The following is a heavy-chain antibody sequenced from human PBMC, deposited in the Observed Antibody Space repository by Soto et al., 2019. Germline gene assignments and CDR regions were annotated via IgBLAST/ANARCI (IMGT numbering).Heavy chain of an antibody. CDR1: GYSFTSYW. V-gene: IGHV5-51*01. Sequence: GESLKISCKGSGYSFTSYWIGWVRQMPGKGLEWMGIIYPGDSDTRYSPSFQGQVTISADKSISTAYLQWSSLKAPDTAMYYCARLPVLGYCSSTSYPPGGMDVWGQGTTVTVSS. J-gene: IGHJ6*02. D-gene: IGHD2-2*01. CDR2: IYPGDSDT. CDR3: ARLPVLGYCSSTSYPPGGMDV.